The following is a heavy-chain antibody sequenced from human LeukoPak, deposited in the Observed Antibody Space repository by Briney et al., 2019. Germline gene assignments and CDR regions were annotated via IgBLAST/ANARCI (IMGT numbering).Heavy chain of an antibody. CDR2: IIVGSGKT. CDR3: AAELYSGTYGRCCSFAF. D-gene: IGHD1-26*01. Sequence: ASVKVSCKTSGFTFSNSAMQWVRQARGQRLEWIGWIIVGSGKTHYAQNFQERITITRDMSTNTAYMELSSLRSEDTAVYYCAAELYSGTYGRCCSFAFWGQGTLVTVSS. V-gene: IGHV1-58*02. CDR1: GFTFSNSA. J-gene: IGHJ4*02.